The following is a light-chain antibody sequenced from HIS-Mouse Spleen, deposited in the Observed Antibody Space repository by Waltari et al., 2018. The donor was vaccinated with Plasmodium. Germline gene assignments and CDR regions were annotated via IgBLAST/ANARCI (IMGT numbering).Light chain of an antibody. J-gene: IGKJ4*01. V-gene: IGKV3-11*01. CDR1: QSVSSY. CDR2: DAS. CDR3: QQRSNWPPLT. Sequence: EIVLTQSPATLSLSPGERATLPCRPSQSVSSYLAWYKQKPGQAPRLLIYDASNRATGIPARFSGSGSGTDFTLTISSLEPEDFAVYYCQQRSNWPPLTFGGGTKVEIK.